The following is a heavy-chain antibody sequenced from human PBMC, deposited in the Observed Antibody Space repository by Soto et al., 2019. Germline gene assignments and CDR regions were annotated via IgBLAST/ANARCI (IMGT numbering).Heavy chain of an antibody. D-gene: IGHD3-22*01. V-gene: IGHV4-59*12. CDR2: LYNTGST. Sequence: SETLSLTCTVSGGSISRYYWSWIRQPPGKGLEWIGYLYNTGSTIYNPSLESRVTISVDTSKNQFSLKLNSVTAADTAVYYCARAYYYDSSGYPHDAFDIWGQGTMVTVSS. CDR1: GGSISRYY. CDR3: ARAYYYDSSGYPHDAFDI. J-gene: IGHJ3*02.